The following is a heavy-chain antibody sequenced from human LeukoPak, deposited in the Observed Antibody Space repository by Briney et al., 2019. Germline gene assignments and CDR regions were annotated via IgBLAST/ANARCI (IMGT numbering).Heavy chain of an antibody. CDR3: ARFTYYDILTGRGGYFDY. CDR2: LYYSGST. Sequence: SETLSLTCTVSGGSISSSSYYWGWIRQPPGKGLEWIGYLYYSGSTNYNPSLKSRVTISVDTSKNQFSLKLSSVTAADTAVYYCARFTYYDILTGRGGYFDYWGQGTLVTVSS. V-gene: IGHV4-61*05. D-gene: IGHD3-9*01. J-gene: IGHJ4*02. CDR1: GGSISSSSYY.